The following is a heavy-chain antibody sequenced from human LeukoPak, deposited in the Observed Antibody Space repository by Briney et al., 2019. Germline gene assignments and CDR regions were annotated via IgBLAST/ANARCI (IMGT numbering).Heavy chain of an antibody. CDR3: ARLSADSSSSRGFDY. CDR2: IYTSGST. V-gene: IGHV4-4*07. J-gene: IGHJ4*02. D-gene: IGHD2-2*01. CDR1: GASITSYY. Sequence: SETLSLTCTVSGASITSYYWTWIRQPAGKGPEWLGRIYTSGSTNYSPSLKSRVTMSVDTSKNQFSLKLSSVTAADTAVYYCARLSADSSSSRGFDYWGQGTLVTVSS.